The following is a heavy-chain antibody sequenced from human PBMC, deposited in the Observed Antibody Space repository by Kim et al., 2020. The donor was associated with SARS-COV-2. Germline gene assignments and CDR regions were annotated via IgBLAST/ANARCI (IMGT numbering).Heavy chain of an antibody. CDR1: GFTFSDYY. D-gene: IGHD3-16*02. J-gene: IGHJ4*02. CDR3: ARDRPYDYIWGSYRHIPDY. V-gene: IGHV3-11*01. CDR2: ISSSGSTI. Sequence: GGSLRLSCAASGFTFSDYYMSWIRQAPGKGLEWVSYISSSGSTIYYADSVKGRFTISRDNAKNSLYLQMNSLRAEDTAVYYCARDRPYDYIWGSYRHIPDYWGQGTLVTVSS.